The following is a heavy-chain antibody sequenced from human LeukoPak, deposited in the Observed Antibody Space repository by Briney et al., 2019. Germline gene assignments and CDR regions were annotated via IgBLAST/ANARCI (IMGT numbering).Heavy chain of an antibody. J-gene: IGHJ5*02. V-gene: IGHV5-51*01. D-gene: IGHD5-12*01. Sequence: GESLKISCKGSGYSFTNYWIVWVGQMPGRGLEYMGFIYPGDSNTRYSPSFQGQVTISADKSISTAYLQWSSLKASDTAMYYCARHRISDYDSGVSWCDPWGQGTLVTVSS. CDR3: ARHRISDYDSGVSWCDP. CDR2: IYPGDSNT. CDR1: GYSFTNYW.